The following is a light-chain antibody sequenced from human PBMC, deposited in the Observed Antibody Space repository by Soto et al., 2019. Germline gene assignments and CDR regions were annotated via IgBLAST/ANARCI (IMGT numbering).Light chain of an antibody. CDR3: QQYGSCRPET. V-gene: IGKV3-20*01. J-gene: IGKJ1*01. Sequence: EIVLTQSPGTLSLSPGERATLSCRASQSVSSSYLAWYQQKPGQAPRLLIYGASGRATGISVGFSCREYGTEFSLAISRLAAEDFAVYYCQQYGSCRPETFGRGTKVDIK. CDR2: GAS. CDR1: QSVSSSY.